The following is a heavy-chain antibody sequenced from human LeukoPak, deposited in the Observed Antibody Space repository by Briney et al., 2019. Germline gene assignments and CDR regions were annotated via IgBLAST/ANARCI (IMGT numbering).Heavy chain of an antibody. Sequence: GGSLRLSCAASGFTFSSYWMSWVRQAPGKGLEWVANIKQGGSEKYYVDSVKGRFTISRDNAKNSLYLQMNSLRAEDTAVYYCARRYYDYVWGSYPPDYWGQGTLVTVSS. V-gene: IGHV3-7*01. CDR2: IKQGGSEK. D-gene: IGHD3-16*02. CDR3: ARRYYDYVWGSYPPDY. J-gene: IGHJ4*02. CDR1: GFTFSSYW.